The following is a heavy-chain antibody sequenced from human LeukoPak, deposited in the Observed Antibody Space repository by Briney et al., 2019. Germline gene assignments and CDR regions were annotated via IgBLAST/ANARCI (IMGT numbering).Heavy chain of an antibody. D-gene: IGHD2-2*01. V-gene: IGHV5-51*01. CDR2: IYPGDSDT. CDR1: GYSSINYW. Sequence: GESLQISCQGSGYSSINYWIAWVRQMPGKGLEWVGVIYPGDSDTRYSPSFQGHVTISADTSFKTAYLQWSTLKASDTAMYYCATTRYVPDAFDIWGQGTMVTVSS. CDR3: ATTRYVPDAFDI. J-gene: IGHJ3*02.